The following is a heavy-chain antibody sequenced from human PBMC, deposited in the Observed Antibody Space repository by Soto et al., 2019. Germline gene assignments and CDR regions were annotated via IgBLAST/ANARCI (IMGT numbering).Heavy chain of an antibody. Sequence: SETLSLTCTVSGGSISSGDYYWSWIRQPPGKGLGWIGYIYYSGSTYYNPSLKSRVTISVDTSKNQFSLKLSSVTAADTAVYYCARARITIFGVVQGLTTYYGMDVWGQGTTVTVSS. CDR3: ARARITIFGVVQGLTTYYGMDV. CDR1: GGSISSGDYY. V-gene: IGHV4-30-4*01. CDR2: IYYSGST. J-gene: IGHJ6*02. D-gene: IGHD3-3*01.